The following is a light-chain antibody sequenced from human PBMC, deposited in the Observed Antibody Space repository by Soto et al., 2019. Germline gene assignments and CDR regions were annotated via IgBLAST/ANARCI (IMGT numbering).Light chain of an antibody. CDR3: QQHNDYPLT. CDR1: QSVNSR. V-gene: IGKV1-5*03. J-gene: IGKJ4*01. Sequence: DLQMTQSPSTLSASVGDRVTITCRASQSVNSRLAWYQQKPGKAPKILIYKASSLESGVPSRFSGSGSGTEFTLTIDSLQPDDSATYYCQQHNDYPLTFGGGSKVEIK. CDR2: KAS.